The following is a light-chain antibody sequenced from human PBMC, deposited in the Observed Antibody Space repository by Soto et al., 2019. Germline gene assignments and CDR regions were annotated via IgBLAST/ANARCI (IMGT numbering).Light chain of an antibody. V-gene: IGKV3-20*01. CDR1: RSLSSSS. J-gene: IGKJ1*01. CDR3: QQYDTTPWT. CDR2: VAS. Sequence: EIVLTQSPGTLSLSPGERAALSCRASRSLSSSSLAWYQQKPGHSPALLIYVASRRASGVPDRISASHSGPDFTLPISGLEPADFAVYFCQQYDTTPWTFGQGTRVERK.